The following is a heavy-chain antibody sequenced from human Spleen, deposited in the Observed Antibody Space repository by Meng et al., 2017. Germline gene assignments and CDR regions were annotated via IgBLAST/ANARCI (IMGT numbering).Heavy chain of an antibody. CDR1: GFTFDDYG. CDR3: AKYSYGLGDYFDY. CDR2: LSGGGFTT. V-gene: IGHV3-23*01. D-gene: IGHD3-10*01. J-gene: IGHJ4*02. Sequence: GESLKISCVASGFTFDDYGMSWVRQAPGKGLEWLAALSGGGFTTYYADSVKGRFTISRHNSKNTLYLQVNSLRAEDTALYYCAKYSYGLGDYFDYWGQGALVTVSS.